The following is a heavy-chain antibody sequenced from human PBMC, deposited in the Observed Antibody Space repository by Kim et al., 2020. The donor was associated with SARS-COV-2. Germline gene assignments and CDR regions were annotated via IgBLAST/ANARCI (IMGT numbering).Heavy chain of an antibody. D-gene: IGHD3-10*01. CDR2: IWYDGSNK. Sequence: GGSLRLSCAASGFTFSSYGMHWVRQAPGKGLEWVAVIWYDGSNKYYADSVKGRFTISRDNSKNTLYLQMNSLRAEDTAVYDCAREGSGSYHPPFDYWGQG. J-gene: IGHJ4*02. V-gene: IGHV3-33*01. CDR3: AREGSGSYHPPFDY. CDR1: GFTFSSYG.